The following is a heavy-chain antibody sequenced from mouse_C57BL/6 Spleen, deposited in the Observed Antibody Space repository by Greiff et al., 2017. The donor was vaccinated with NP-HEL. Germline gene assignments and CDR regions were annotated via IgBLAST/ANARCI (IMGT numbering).Heavy chain of an antibody. Sequence: VQLQQSGPELVKPGASVKISCKASGYAFSSSWMNWVKQRPGKGLEWIGRIYPGDGDTNYNGKFKGKATLTADKSSSTAYMQLSSLTSEDSAGYFCARGKSYGSRDYWGQGTTRTGSS. CDR3: ARGKSYGSRDY. J-gene: IGHJ2*01. CDR2: IYPGDGDT. D-gene: IGHD1-1*01. CDR1: GYAFSSSW. V-gene: IGHV1-82*01.